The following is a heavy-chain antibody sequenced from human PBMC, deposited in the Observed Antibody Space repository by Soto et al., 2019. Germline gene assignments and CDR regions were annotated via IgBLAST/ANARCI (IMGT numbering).Heavy chain of an antibody. J-gene: IGHJ4*02. CDR2: IKTKPDDGTI. CDR3: TTSNLGVDF. CDR1: GFTFSSYA. D-gene: IGHD3-3*01. V-gene: IGHV3-15*01. Sequence: GGSRRLSCAASGFTFSSYAMHWVRQAPGKGLEWVGRIKTKPDDGTIDYAAPVRGRFTISRDDSKNTLYLQMTSLTPVDTGVYYCTTSNLGVDFWGPGTLVTVSS.